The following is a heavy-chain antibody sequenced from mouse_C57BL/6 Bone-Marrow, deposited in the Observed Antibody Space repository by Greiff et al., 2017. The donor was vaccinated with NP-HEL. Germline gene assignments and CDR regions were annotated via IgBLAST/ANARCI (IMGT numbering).Heavy chain of an antibody. D-gene: IGHD1-1*01. CDR2: IYPSDSET. CDR1: GYTFTSYW. CDR3: ERDYGSSWFAY. Sequence: QVQLQQPGAELVRPGSSVKLSCKASGYTFTSYWMDWVKQRPGQGLEWIGNIYPSDSETHYNQKFKDKATLTVDKSSSTAYMQLSSLTSEDSAVYECERDYGSSWFAYWGQGTLVTVSA. V-gene: IGHV1-61*01. J-gene: IGHJ3*01.